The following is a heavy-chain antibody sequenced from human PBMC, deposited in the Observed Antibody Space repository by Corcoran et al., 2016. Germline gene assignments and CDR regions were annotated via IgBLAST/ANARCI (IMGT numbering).Heavy chain of an antibody. D-gene: IGHD3-22*01. V-gene: IGHV1-2*02. J-gene: IGHJ6*02. CDR2: ILPNTGGT. Sequence: QVQLVQSGAEVKKPGASVKVSCKASGHTFTDYYIHWVRQAPGQGLEWMGWILPNTGGTHYAQKFPGGVTMTRDTSISTAYMELSRLTYDDTAIYYWARQVVTFFYGMDVWGQGTTVTVSS. CDR3: ARQVVTFFYGMDV. CDR1: GHTFTDYY.